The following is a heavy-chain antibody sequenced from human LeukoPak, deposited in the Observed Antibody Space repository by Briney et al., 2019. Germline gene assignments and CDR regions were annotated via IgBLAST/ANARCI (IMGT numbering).Heavy chain of an antibody. CDR3: ARGSWVVVIEMGADY. Sequence: ASVKVSCKASGYTFTGYYMHWVRQAPGQGLEWMGWINPNSGGTNYAQKFQGRVTMTRDTSISTAYMELSRLRSDDTAVYYCARGSWVVVIEMGADYWGQGTLVTVSS. J-gene: IGHJ4*02. CDR2: INPNSGGT. V-gene: IGHV1-2*02. CDR1: GYTFTGYY. D-gene: IGHD3-22*01.